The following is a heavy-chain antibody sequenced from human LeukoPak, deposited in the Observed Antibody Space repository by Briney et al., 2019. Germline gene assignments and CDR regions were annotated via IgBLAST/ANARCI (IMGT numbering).Heavy chain of an antibody. CDR1: GGSFSGYY. J-gene: IGHJ5*02. V-gene: IGHV4-34*01. Sequence: SETLSLTCAVYGGSFSGYYWSWIRQPPGKGLEWIGEINHSGSTNYNPSLKSRVTISVDTSKNQFSLKLSSVTAADTAVYYCARHWVAAAAPALNWSDPWGQGTLVTVSS. CDR2: INHSGST. D-gene: IGHD6-13*01. CDR3: ARHWVAAAAPALNWSDP.